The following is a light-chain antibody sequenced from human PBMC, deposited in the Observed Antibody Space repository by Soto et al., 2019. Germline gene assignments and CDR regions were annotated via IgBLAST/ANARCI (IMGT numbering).Light chain of an antibody. CDR1: QGMRTY. CDR2: SAS. Sequence: IQMTQSPSSLSASVGDRVTITCRASQGMRTYLAWYQQKPGKVPELLIFSASTLQSGVPPRFSGSGSGTDFTLTISSLHPEDFATYYCLQHNSYLWTFGQRTTVDLK. J-gene: IGKJ1*01. CDR3: LQHNSYLWT. V-gene: IGKV1-27*01.